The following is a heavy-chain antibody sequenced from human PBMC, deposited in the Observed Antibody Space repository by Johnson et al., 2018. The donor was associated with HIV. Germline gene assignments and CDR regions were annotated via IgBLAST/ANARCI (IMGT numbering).Heavy chain of an antibody. CDR3: ARAVCRGGRCYSHDAFDI. D-gene: IGHD2-15*01. J-gene: IGHJ3*02. CDR1: GFTFSSYD. V-gene: IGHV3-13*01. Sequence: VQLVESGGGLKQPGGSLRLSCAASGFTFSSYDMHWVRQATGKGLEWVSTIGTAGDTYYQGSVKGRFTVSREDAKNSLYLQMNSLRAGDTALYYCARAVCRGGRCYSHDAFDIWGQGTMVTVSS. CDR2: IGTAGDT.